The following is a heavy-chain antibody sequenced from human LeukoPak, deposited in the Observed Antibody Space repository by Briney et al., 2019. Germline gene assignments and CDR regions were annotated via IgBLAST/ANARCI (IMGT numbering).Heavy chain of an antibody. J-gene: IGHJ3*02. Sequence: PSETLSLTCTVSGGSISSGSYYWSWIRQPAGKGLEWIGRMYTSGSTNYNPSLKSRVTISVDTSKNQFSLKLGSVTAADTAVYYCARDQAPYAFDIWGQGTMVTVSS. CDR2: MYTSGST. CDR3: ARDQAPYAFDI. V-gene: IGHV4-61*02. CDR1: GGSISSGSYY.